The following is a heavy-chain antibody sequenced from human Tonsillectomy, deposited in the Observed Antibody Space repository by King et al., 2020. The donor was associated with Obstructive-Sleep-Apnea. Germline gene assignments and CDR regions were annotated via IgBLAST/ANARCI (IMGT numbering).Heavy chain of an antibody. V-gene: IGHV4-31*03. CDR1: GGSISSGGYY. CDR2: IYYSGST. CDR3: AGDRVTRVRGVIINPAIYYGMDV. D-gene: IGHD3-10*01. J-gene: IGHJ6*02. Sequence: QLQESGPGLVKPSQTLSLTCTVSGGSISSGGYYWGWIRQHPGKGLEWIGYIYYSGSTYYNPSLKSRVTISVDTSKNQFSLKLSSVTAADTAVYYCAGDRVTRVRGVIINPAIYYGMDVWGQGTTVTVSS.